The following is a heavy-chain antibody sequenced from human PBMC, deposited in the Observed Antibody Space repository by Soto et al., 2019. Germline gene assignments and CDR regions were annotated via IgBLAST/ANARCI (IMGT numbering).Heavy chain of an antibody. D-gene: IGHD5-18*01. J-gene: IGHJ6*02. Sequence: GASVKVSCKASGGTFSSYAISWVRQAPGQGLEWMGGIIPIFGTANYAQKFQGRVTITADESTSTAYMELSSLRSEDTAVYYCARDRGYSYGYSPYYYGMDAWGQGTTVTAP. CDR3: ARDRGYSYGYSPYYYGMDA. V-gene: IGHV1-69*13. CDR2: IIPIFGTA. CDR1: GGTFSSYA.